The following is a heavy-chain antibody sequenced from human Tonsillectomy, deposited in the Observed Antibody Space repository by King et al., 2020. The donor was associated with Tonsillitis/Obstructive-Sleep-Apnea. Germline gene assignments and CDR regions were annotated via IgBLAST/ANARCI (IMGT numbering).Heavy chain of an antibody. CDR3: ARADHLFGVLPIFDY. J-gene: IGHJ4*02. D-gene: IGHD3-3*01. CDR2: IYYIGTT. Sequence: QLQESGPGLVKPSETLSLTCTVSGDSITSYYWSWIRQPPGTGQEWIGYIYYIGTTNYNPSLKSRVTISVDTSKTKCSLKLSPVTAAATAVYYCARADHLFGVLPIFDYWGQGTLVTVSS. V-gene: IGHV4-59*01. CDR1: GDSITSYY.